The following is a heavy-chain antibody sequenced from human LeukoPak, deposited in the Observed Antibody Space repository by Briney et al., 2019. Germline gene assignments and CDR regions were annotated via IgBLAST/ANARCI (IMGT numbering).Heavy chain of an antibody. J-gene: IGHJ3*02. CDR3: ARVFIATFAYDILTGYYPRDAFDI. V-gene: IGHV1-2*02. Sequence: GASVKVSCKASGYTFTGYYMHWVRQAPGQGLEWMGWINPNSGGTNYAQKFQGRVTMTRDTSISTAYMELSRLRSDDTAVYYCARVFIATFAYDILTGYYPRDAFDIWGQGTMVTVSS. CDR1: GYTFTGYY. CDR2: INPNSGGT. D-gene: IGHD3-9*01.